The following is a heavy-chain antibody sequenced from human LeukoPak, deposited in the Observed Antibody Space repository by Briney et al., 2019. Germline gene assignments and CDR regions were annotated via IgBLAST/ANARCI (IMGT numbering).Heavy chain of an antibody. D-gene: IGHD6-13*01. CDR2: FTDSIGRT. V-gene: IGHV3-23*01. CDR3: AKTFGSSWYGLFDY. J-gene: IGHJ4*02. CDR1: GFTFSSYA. Sequence: GGSLRLSCAASGFTFSSYAMSWVRQAPGKGLEWVSGFTDSIGRTYYADSVKGRSTISRDNSKNTLYLQMNSLRAEDTAVYYCAKTFGSSWYGLFDYWGQGTLVTVSS.